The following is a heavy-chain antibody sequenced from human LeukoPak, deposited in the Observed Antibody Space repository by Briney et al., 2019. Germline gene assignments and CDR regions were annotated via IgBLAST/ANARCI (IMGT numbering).Heavy chain of an antibody. CDR2: IYTSGST. J-gene: IGHJ4*02. D-gene: IGHD3-3*01. Sequence: SETLSLTCTVSGGSISSYYWSWIRQPAGKGLEWIGRIYTSGSTNYNPSLRSRVTMSVDTSKNQFSLKLSSVTAADTAVYYCARGPMFFGVAYCDYWGQGTLVTVSS. V-gene: IGHV4-4*07. CDR1: GGSISSYY. CDR3: ARGPMFFGVAYCDY.